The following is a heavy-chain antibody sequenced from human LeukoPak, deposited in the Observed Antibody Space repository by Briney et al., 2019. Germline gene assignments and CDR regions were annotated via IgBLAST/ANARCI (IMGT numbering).Heavy chain of an antibody. J-gene: IGHJ4*02. Sequence: PGGSLRLSCAASGFAFSTYAMNWVRQAPGKGLEWVSSISGSGRSSYYADSVKGRFTISRDNSKNTLYLQMNSLRAEDTAVYYCARDGRYFDWLLPFDYWGQGTLVTVSS. CDR3: ARDGRYFDWLLPFDY. CDR2: ISGSGRSS. V-gene: IGHV3-23*01. CDR1: GFAFSTYA. D-gene: IGHD3-9*01.